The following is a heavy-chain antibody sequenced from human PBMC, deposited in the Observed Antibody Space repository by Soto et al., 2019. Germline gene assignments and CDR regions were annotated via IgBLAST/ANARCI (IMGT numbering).Heavy chain of an antibody. CDR3: ASGHARDWGAFDY. CDR2: IGKAGDT. V-gene: IGHV3-13*01. CDR1: GFTFSTYD. J-gene: IGHJ4*02. D-gene: IGHD3-16*01. Sequence: EVRLVESGGGLVQPGGSLRLSCAASGFTFSTYDMHWVRLRTGKGLEWVSAIGKAGDTYYSDSVRDRFTLSRQNAKNSLFLEMNSLRVGDTAVYYCASGHARDWGAFDYWGPGILVTVTS.